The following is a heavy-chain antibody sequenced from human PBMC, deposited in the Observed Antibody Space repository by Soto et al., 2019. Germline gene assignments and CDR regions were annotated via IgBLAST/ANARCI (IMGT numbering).Heavy chain of an antibody. D-gene: IGHD4-4*01. V-gene: IGHV3-23*01. CDR1: GFTFSSYA. CDR3: AKGVLQLPAFDY. Sequence: GGSLRLSCAASGFTFSSYAMSWVRKAPGKGLEWVSAISGSGGSTYYADSVKGRFTISRDNSKNTLYLQMNSLRAEDTAVYYCAKGVLQLPAFDYWGQGTLVTVSS. CDR2: ISGSGGST. J-gene: IGHJ4*02.